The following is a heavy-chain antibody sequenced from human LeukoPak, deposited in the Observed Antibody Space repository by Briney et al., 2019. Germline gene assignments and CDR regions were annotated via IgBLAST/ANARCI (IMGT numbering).Heavy chain of an antibody. CDR1: GGTFSSYA. J-gene: IGHJ5*02. CDR2: IIPIFGTA. V-gene: IGHV1-69*05. Sequence: ASVKVSCKASGGTFSSYAISWVRQAPGQGLEWMGGIIPIFGTATYAQKFQGRVTITTDESTSTAYMELSSLRSDDTAVYYCARARPNIVVVPAAIYWFDPWGQGTLVTVSS. D-gene: IGHD2-2*02. CDR3: ARARPNIVVVPAAIYWFDP.